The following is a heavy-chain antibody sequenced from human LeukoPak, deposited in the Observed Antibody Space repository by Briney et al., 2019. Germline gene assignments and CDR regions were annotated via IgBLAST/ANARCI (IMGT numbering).Heavy chain of an antibody. J-gene: IGHJ6*02. CDR1: GFTFSSYA. CDR2: ISGSGGST. CDR3: AKVPTAIHYYYGMDV. D-gene: IGHD2-2*02. Sequence: PGGSLRLSCAASGFTFSSYALHWVRQAPGKGLEWVSAISGSGGSTYYGDSVKGRFTISRDNSKNTLYLQLNSLRAEDTAVYYCAKVPTAIHYYYGMDVWGQGTTVTVSS. V-gene: IGHV3-23*01.